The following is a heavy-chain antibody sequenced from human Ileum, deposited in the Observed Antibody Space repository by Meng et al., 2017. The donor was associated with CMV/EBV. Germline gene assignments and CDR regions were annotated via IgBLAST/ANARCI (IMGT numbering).Heavy chain of an antibody. D-gene: IGHD2-2*01. CDR1: VGSIRGDY. V-gene: IGHV4-4*07. CDR3: ARGSSSWAFDY. Sequence: QVHLPETGPGLVNPSETLSLTGTVSVGSIRGDYWSWSRQPATKGREWIGRVYSSGSTDYNPSLQSRVTMSVDTSKNQFSLKLSSVTAADTAVYYCARGSSSWAFDYGGQGTLVTVSS. CDR2: VYSSGST. J-gene: IGHJ4*02.